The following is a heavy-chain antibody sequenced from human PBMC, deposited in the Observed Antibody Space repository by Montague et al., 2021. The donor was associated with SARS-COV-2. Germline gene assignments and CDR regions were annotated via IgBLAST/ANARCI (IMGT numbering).Heavy chain of an antibody. V-gene: IGHV4-4*02. CDR3: ARGGYGGWTGYYFDY. D-gene: IGHD4/OR15-4a*01. J-gene: IGHJ4*02. CDR2: IHHSRST. CDR1: GGSISSSNW. Sequence: SETLSLTCAVSGGSISSSNWGSWVRQPPGKGLEWIGEIHHSRSTNYNPSLKSRVTMSVDRSKNHFSLRLSSVTAADTAMYYCARGGYGGWTGYYFDYWGQGTLVTVSS.